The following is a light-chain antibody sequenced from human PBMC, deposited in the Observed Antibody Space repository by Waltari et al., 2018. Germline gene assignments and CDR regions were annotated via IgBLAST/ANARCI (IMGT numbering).Light chain of an antibody. CDR1: RSDVGGYNF. V-gene: IGLV2-11*01. CDR2: DVT. CDR3: SSYAGNYVA. Sequence: QSALTQPRSVSGSPGQSVTISCTGTRSDVGGYNFVSWYQQPPGPAPQLIISDVTKRPAGVPDHFSGSKAGNTASLTISWLQAEDEADYYCSSYAGNYVAFGGGTKLTVL. J-gene: IGLJ2*01.